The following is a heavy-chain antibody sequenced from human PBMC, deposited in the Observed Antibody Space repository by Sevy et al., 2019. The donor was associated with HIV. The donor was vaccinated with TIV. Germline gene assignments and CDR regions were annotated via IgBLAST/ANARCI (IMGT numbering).Heavy chain of an antibody. CDR1: GFTFSGYA. Sequence: GSLRLSCAVSGFTFSGYAMNWVHQAPGKGLEWVSAINGKGRSTHYADSVEGRFTISRDNSKNTLYLQMNSLRAEDTAVYYCAKTIDSGGGVVPAANYFYYGMDVWGQGTTVTVSS. CDR3: AKTIDSGGGVVPAANYFYYGMDV. D-gene: IGHD2-2*01. J-gene: IGHJ6*02. CDR2: INGKGRST. V-gene: IGHV3-23*01.